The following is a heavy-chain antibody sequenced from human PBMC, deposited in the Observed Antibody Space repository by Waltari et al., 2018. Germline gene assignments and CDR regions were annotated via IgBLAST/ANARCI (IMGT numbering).Heavy chain of an antibody. CDR1: GFVFGNSA. V-gene: IGHV3-30*10. Sequence: QVQLVESGGGVVQPGRSLRLSCAASGFVFGNSALSWVRQAPGKGLEWVAVLSYDGSNKYYTDSLKGRFTISRDNSKNTMYLQMDSLRTDDTAVYYCARENRQWLAPEPYYFDYWGRGTLVTVTS. D-gene: IGHD6-19*01. CDR3: ARENRQWLAPEPYYFDY. J-gene: IGHJ4*02. CDR2: LSYDGSNK.